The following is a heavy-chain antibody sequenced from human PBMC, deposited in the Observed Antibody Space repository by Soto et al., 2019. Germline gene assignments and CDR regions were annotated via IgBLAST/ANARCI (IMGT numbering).Heavy chain of an antibody. D-gene: IGHD2-2*02. Sequence: QVQLQESGPGLVKPSETLSLTCTVSGGSISSYYWSWIRQPPGKGLEWIGYIYYSGRTNYNPSLKSRVTISVDTSKHQFSLKLSSVTAADTAVYYCARGYCSSTSCYIWDNWFDPWGQGTLVTVSS. CDR1: GGSISSYY. CDR2: IYYSGRT. V-gene: IGHV4-59*01. CDR3: ARGYCSSTSCYIWDNWFDP. J-gene: IGHJ5*02.